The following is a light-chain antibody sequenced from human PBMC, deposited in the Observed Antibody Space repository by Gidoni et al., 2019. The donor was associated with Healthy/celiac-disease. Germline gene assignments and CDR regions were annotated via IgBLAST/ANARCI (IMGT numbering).Light chain of an antibody. Sequence: DIVMTQSQLSLPVTPGEPASISCRSSQSLLHSNGYNYLDWYLQKPGQSPQLLIYLGSNRASGVPDRFSGSGSGTDFTLKISRVEAEDVGVYYCMQALQTPRTFXGXTKVEIK. CDR1: QSLLHSNGYNY. J-gene: IGKJ4*01. V-gene: IGKV2-28*01. CDR3: MQALQTPRT. CDR2: LGS.